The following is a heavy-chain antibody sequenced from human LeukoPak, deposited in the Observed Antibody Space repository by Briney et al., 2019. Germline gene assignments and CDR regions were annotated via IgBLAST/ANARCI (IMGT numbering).Heavy chain of an antibody. CDR1: GFSFSYYV. V-gene: IGHV3-30-3*01. CDR3: ARARGDSSPASRYFDY. D-gene: IGHD5-18*01. J-gene: IGHJ4*02. Sequence: GGSLRLSCAGSGFSFSYYVMHWVRQAPGKGLEWVALIATDGGERYYADSVKGRFTIPRDNSKNTLYVQMNSLRPEDTAIYYCARARGDSSPASRYFDYWGQGAPVTVSS. CDR2: IATDGGER.